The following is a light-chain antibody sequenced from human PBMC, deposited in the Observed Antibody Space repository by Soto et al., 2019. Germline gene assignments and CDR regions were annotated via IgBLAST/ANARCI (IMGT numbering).Light chain of an antibody. V-gene: IGKV2-28*01. CDR3: MQALQTPWT. CDR2: LGS. J-gene: IGKJ1*01. Sequence: DLVMTQSPLSLPVTSGEPASISCRSSQSLLHSNGYNYLDWYLQKPGQSPQLLIYLGSNRASGVPDRLSGSGSGTDFTLKISRVEAEDVGVYDCMQALQTPWTFGQGTKVEIK. CDR1: QSLLHSNGYNY.